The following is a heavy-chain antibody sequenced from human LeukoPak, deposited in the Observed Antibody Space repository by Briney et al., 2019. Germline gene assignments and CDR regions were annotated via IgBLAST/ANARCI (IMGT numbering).Heavy chain of an antibody. J-gene: IGHJ4*02. CDR2: FYSGGST. V-gene: IGHV3-66*01. Sequence: GSLRLSCAAAGFTVNSNYMTWVRQAPGKGLAWVSIFYSGGSTDYADSVKGRFTISRDNSKNTLYLQMNSLRAEDTAGYYCARERGYSYYDYWGQGPLVTVPS. D-gene: IGHD3-10*01. CDR1: GFTVNSNY. CDR3: ARERGYSYYDY.